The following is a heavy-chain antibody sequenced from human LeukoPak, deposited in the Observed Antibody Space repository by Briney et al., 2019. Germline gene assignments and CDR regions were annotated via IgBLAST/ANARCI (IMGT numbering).Heavy chain of an antibody. CDR3: ARWFYYGSGRRQFDY. CDR2: IYYSGST. D-gene: IGHD3-10*01. CDR1: GGSISSGDYY. J-gene: IGHJ4*02. Sequence: SQTLSLTCTVSGGSISSGDYYWNWIRQPPGKGLEWIGYIYYSGSTSYNPSLKSRVTISMDTSKNQFSLKLSSVTAADTAVYYCARWFYYGSGRRQFDYWGQGTLVTVSS. V-gene: IGHV4-30-4*01.